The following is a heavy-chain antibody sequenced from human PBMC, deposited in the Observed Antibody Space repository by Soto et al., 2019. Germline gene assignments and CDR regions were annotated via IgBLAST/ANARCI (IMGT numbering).Heavy chain of an antibody. CDR1: GYTFINHG. V-gene: IGHV1-18*04. CDR3: ARDSSPLASFFDY. D-gene: IGHD5-12*01. Sequence: QVQLVQSGGEVKKPGASVKVSCKASGYTFINHGISWVRQAPGQGVDWMGWISGHNGKTNYAQKFQGRVTMTTETSTSTAIMKPSSLRSDDTTFYYCARDSSPLASFFDYWGQGTLVSVSS. CDR2: ISGHNGKT. J-gene: IGHJ4*02.